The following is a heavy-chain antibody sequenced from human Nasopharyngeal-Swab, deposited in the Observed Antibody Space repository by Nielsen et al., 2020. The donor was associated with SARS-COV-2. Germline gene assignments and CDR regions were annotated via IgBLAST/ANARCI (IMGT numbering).Heavy chain of an antibody. Sequence: SETLSLTCTVSGGSISSGGYYWSWIRQHPGKGLEWIGYIYYSGSTYYNPSLKSRVTISVDTSKNQFSLKLSSVTAADTAVYYCARDFLGRGYSYGYEDYYYYGMDVWGQGTTVTVSS. CDR3: ARDFLGRGYSYGYEDYYYYGMDV. V-gene: IGHV4-31*03. CDR2: IYYSGST. CDR1: GGSISSGGYY. D-gene: IGHD5-18*01. J-gene: IGHJ6*02.